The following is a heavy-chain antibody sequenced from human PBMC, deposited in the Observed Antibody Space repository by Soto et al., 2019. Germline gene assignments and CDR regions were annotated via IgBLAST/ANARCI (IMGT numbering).Heavy chain of an antibody. V-gene: IGHV3-30-3*01. J-gene: IGHJ5*02. CDR2: ISYDGGNK. Sequence: QVQLVESGGGVVQPGRSLRLSCAASAFTFSSYSMHWVRQAPGKGLEWVAVISYDGGNKYYADSVKGRFTISRDNSKNTLSLQMNSLRPEDTAVYYCARSFETLVLIRAFWFDHWGQGTMVTVSS. CDR3: ARSFETLVLIRAFWFDH. D-gene: IGHD3-22*01. CDR1: AFTFSSYS.